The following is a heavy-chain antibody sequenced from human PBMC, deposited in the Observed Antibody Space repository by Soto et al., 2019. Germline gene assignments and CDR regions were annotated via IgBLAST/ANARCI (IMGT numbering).Heavy chain of an antibody. CDR3: ASRERYYYYGMDV. CDR1: DGSVSSGSYF. V-gene: IGHV4-61*01. J-gene: IGHJ6*02. Sequence: SETLSLPCTVSDGSVSSGSYFWSWFRQPPGKGLEWIAYISSSRSTLYNPSLKSRVIISVDTSKNPFSLKLSSATAADTAVYYCASRERYYYYGMDVWGQGTTVTVSS. CDR2: ISSSRST. D-gene: IGHD1-26*01.